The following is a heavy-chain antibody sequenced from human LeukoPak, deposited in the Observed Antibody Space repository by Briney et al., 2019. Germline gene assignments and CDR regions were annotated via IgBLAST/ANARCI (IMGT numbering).Heavy chain of an antibody. J-gene: IGHJ5*02. CDR2: IYYSGST. V-gene: IGHV4-39*07. CDR1: GGSISSYY. CDR3: ARVPGPNWFDP. Sequence: PSETLSLTCTVSGGSISSYYWGWIRQPPGKGLEWIGSIYYSGSTYYNPSLKSRVTISVDTSKNQFSLKLSSVTAADTAVYYCARVPGPNWFDPWGQGTLVTVSS.